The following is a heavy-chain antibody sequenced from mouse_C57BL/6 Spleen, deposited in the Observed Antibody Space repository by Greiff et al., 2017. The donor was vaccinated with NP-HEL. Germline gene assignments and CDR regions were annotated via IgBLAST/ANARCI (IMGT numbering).Heavy chain of an antibody. CDR2: INPNNGGT. J-gene: IGHJ3*01. Sequence: EVQLQQSGPELVKPGASVKISCKASGYTFTDYYMNWVKQSHGKSLEWIGDINPNNGGTSYNQKFKGKATLTVDKSSSTAYMEHRSLTSEDSAVYYCAKGSGGFAYWGQGTLVTVSA. CDR3: AKGSGGFAY. V-gene: IGHV1-26*01. CDR1: GYTFTDYY.